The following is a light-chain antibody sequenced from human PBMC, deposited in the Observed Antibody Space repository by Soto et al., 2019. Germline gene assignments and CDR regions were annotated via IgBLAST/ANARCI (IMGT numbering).Light chain of an antibody. Sequence: EIVLTQSPATLSLSPGERVTLSCRASQSVSTLLAWYQQKPGQAPRLLIYDASNRATGIPARFSGSGSGTDFTLTISSLEPEDFAVYYCQQRSNWPGTFGQGTKVEIK. CDR3: QQRSNWPGT. CDR2: DAS. J-gene: IGKJ1*01. V-gene: IGKV3-11*01. CDR1: QSVSTL.